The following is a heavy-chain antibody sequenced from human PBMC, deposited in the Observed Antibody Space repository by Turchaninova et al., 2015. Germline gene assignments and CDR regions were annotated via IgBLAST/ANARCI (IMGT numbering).Heavy chain of an antibody. Sequence: QVHLLQPTAAVKQPGSSVKGSCKASGGTFGAYPISGGRQAPGQGREWMGGIIPKFNVTNYAQNFQDRVTFTADKSTSTVYMDLNSLRSEDTAMYFCARDTRNAYSFDIWGQGTMVTVSS. CDR3: ARDTRNAYSFDI. D-gene: IGHD1-26*01. CDR2: IIPKFNVT. CDR1: GGTFGAYP. J-gene: IGHJ3*02. V-gene: IGHV1-69*14.